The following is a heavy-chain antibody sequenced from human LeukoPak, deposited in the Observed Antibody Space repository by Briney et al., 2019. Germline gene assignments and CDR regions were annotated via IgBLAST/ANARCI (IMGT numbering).Heavy chain of an antibody. CDR2: INHSGST. Sequence: GSLRLSCAASGFTFSSYAMSWVRQPPGKGLEWIGEINHSGSTNYNPSLKSRVTISVDTSKNQFSLKLSSVTAADTAVYYCARDSVVVPGGIDYWGQGTLVTVSS. J-gene: IGHJ4*02. CDR1: GFTFSSYA. D-gene: IGHD2-15*01. V-gene: IGHV4-34*01. CDR3: ARDSVVVPGGIDY.